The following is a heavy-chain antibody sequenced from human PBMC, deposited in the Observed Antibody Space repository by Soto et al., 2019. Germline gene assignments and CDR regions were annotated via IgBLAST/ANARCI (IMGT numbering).Heavy chain of an antibody. CDR3: ARGYSSSSVGMDV. CDR1: GFTFSSYG. J-gene: IGHJ6*02. CDR2: IWYDGSNK. V-gene: IGHV3-33*01. D-gene: IGHD6-13*01. Sequence: PGGSLRLSCAASGFTFSSYGMHWVRQAPGKGLEWVAVIWYDGSNKYYADSVKGRFTISRDNSKNTLYLQMNSLRAEDTAVYYCARGYSSSSVGMDVWGQGTTVTVSS.